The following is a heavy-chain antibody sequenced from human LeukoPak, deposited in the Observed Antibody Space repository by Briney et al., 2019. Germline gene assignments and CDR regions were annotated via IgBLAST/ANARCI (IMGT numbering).Heavy chain of an antibody. CDR1: GFTFDDYG. V-gene: IGHV3-20*04. J-gene: IGHJ1*01. CDR2: MYWNGGST. D-gene: IGHD2-15*01. CDR3: ARDHGGSSREYFQH. Sequence: GGSLRLSCAVSGFTFDDYGTSGVRQAPGKGLEWVSGMYWNGGSTGYADSVKGRFTSSRDNAKNSLYLPMNSLRGEDTALYYCARDHGGSSREYFQHWVGGSLVGV.